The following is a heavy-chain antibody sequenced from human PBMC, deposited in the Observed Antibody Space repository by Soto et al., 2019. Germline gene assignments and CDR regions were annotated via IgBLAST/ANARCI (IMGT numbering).Heavy chain of an antibody. CDR2: ISYDGSNK. V-gene: IGHV3-30-3*01. CDR3: ASERGRGIPRVLRVGVDV. CDR1: GFTFSSYA. D-gene: IGHD3-16*01. Sequence: QVQLVESGGGVVQPGRSLRLSCAASGFTFSSYAMHWVRQAPGKGLEWVAVISYDGSNKYYADSVKGRFTISRDSSKNTLYVQMSRRRAAATAVYYCASERGRGIPRVLRVGVDVWGQGSTVTVSS. J-gene: IGHJ6*02.